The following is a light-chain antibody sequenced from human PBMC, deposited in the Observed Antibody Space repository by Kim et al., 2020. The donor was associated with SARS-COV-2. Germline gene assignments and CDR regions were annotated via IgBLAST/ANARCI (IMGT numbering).Light chain of an antibody. J-gene: IGKJ4*01. Sequence: DIQVTQSPSSLSASVGDRVTITCRASEDIRIHLAWFQHKPGKAPKPLIYAASSLQSGVPSKFSGSGSRTDFTLTISGLQPEDSATYYCQQNYRYPPTVGGGTKVDIK. CDR2: AAS. CDR1: EDIRIH. V-gene: IGKV1-16*02. CDR3: QQNYRYPPT.